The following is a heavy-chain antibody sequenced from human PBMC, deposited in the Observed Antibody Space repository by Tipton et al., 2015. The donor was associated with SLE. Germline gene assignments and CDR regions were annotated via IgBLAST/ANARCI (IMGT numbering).Heavy chain of an antibody. CDR1: GDSITNYY. CDR3: ARTPGGVQGQIGWYFDL. CDR2: IYHNGNA. J-gene: IGHJ2*01. Sequence: TLSLTCTVSGDSITNYYWSWIRQPPGKGLEWIAFIYHNGNAAYNPSLASRVTMSVDTPKNQFSLKLSSVTAADTAVYYCARTPGGVQGQIGWYFDLWGRGTLVTVSS. D-gene: IGHD3-10*01. V-gene: IGHV4-59*01.